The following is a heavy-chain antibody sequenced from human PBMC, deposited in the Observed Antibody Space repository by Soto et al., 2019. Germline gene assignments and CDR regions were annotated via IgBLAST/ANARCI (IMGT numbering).Heavy chain of an antibody. Sequence: QVQLVQSGAEVQKPGSSVKVSCKASGGTFSSYTISWVRQAPGQGLEWMGRIIPILGIANYAQKFQGRVTITADKSTSTAYMELSSLRSEDTAVYYCARGYDYGDYYFDYWGQGTLVTVSS. D-gene: IGHD4-17*01. V-gene: IGHV1-69*02. J-gene: IGHJ4*02. CDR1: GGTFSSYT. CDR2: IIPILGIA. CDR3: ARGYDYGDYYFDY.